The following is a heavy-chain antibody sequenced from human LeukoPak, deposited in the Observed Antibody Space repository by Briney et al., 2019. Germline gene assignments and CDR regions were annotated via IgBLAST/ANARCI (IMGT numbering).Heavy chain of an antibody. CDR3: GRGNDF. J-gene: IGHJ4*02. CDR1: GFTFDDYA. V-gene: IGHV3-9*01. Sequence: PGGSLRLSCAASGFTFDDYAMHWVRQAPGKGLEWVSGISWNSGSIGYADSVKGRFTISRDNAKNSLYLQMNSLRAEDTAVYYCGRGNDFWGQGTLVTVSS. CDR2: ISWNSGSI. D-gene: IGHD3-3*01.